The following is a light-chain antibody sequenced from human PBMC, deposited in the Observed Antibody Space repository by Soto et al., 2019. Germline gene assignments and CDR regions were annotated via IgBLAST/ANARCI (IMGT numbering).Light chain of an antibody. CDR2: DAS. CDR3: QQRNTWPFT. Sequence: EIVLTQSPATLSLSPGERATLSCRASQSVNRYLAWYQQKPGQTPRLLIYDASNRAPGIPARFSGSESGADFTLTISSLEPEDVALYYCQQRNTWPFTFGGGTRVEI. CDR1: QSVNRY. J-gene: IGKJ4*01. V-gene: IGKV3-11*01.